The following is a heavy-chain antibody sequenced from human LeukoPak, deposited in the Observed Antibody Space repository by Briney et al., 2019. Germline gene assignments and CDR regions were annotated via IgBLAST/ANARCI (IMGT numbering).Heavy chain of an antibody. J-gene: IGHJ6*03. CDR1: GGSFSGYY. CDR3: ARGEWSYDFWGGYYLAPSYYMDV. D-gene: IGHD3-3*01. V-gene: IGHV4-34*01. Sequence: PSETLSLTCAVYGGSFSGYYWSWIRQPPGKGLEWIGEINHSGSTNYNPSLKSRVTISVDTSKNQFSLKLSSVTAADTAVYYCARGEWSYDFWGGYYLAPSYYMDVWGKGTTVTVSS. CDR2: INHSGST.